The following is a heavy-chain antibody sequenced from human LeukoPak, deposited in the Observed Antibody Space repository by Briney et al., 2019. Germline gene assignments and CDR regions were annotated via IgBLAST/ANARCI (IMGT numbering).Heavy chain of an antibody. CDR3: TTHNYDFWSGRYYYYMDV. V-gene: IGHV3-15*01. CDR1: GFTFSNAW. J-gene: IGHJ6*03. D-gene: IGHD3-3*01. Sequence: GGSLRLSCAASGFTFSNAWMSWVRQAPGKGLEWVGRIKSKTDGGTTDYAAPVKGRFTISRDDSKSTLYLQMNSLKTEDTAVYYCTTHNYDFWSGRYYYYMDVWGKGTTVTVSS. CDR2: IKSKTDGGTT.